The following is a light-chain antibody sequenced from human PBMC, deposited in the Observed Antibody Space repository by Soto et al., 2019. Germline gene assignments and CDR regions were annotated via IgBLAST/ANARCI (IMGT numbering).Light chain of an antibody. CDR2: GAS. J-gene: IGKJ1*01. Sequence: EIVLTQSPGTLSLSPGERATLSCRVSQSISSSLAWYQQKPGQAPRLLIYGASTRATGIPDRFSGSGSGTDFTLTVSRLEPGDFGVYYCQQYISSPRTFGQGTRVEIK. V-gene: IGKV3-20*01. CDR3: QQYISSPRT. CDR1: QSISSS.